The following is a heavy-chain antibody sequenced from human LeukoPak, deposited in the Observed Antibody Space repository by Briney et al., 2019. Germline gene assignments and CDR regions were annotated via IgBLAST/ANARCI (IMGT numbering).Heavy chain of an antibody. D-gene: IGHD2-2*02. J-gene: IGHJ5*02. CDR2: ISSSSSYI. CDR3: ARSGWRYCSSTSCYSWFDP. CDR1: GFTFSSYS. V-gene: IGHV3-21*01. Sequence: KPGGSLRLSCAASGFTFSSYSMNWVRQAPGKGLEWASSISSSSSYIYYADSVKGRFTISRDNAKNSLYLQMNSLRAEDTAVYYCARSGWRYCSSTSCYSWFDPWGQGTLVTVSS.